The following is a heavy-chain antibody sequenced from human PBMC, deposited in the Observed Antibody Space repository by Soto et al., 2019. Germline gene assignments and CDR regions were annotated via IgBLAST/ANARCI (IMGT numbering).Heavy chain of an antibody. D-gene: IGHD2-15*01. CDR3: AISGGSYPDY. CDR1: GFTFSSYA. CDR2: ISGSGGST. V-gene: IGHV3-23*01. J-gene: IGHJ4*02. Sequence: EVQLLESGGGLVQPGGSLRLSCAASGFTFSSYAMSWVRQAPGKGLEWVSAISGSGGSTYYAHSVKGRFTISRDNPKTTLYLQINSLTAEDTAVYYCAISGGSYPDYWGQGTLVTVSS.